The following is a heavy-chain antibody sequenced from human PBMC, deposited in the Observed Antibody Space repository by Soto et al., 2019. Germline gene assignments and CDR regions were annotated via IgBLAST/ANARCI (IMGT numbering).Heavy chain of an antibody. D-gene: IGHD3-3*01. CDR2: ISSSSSTI. J-gene: IGHJ4*02. V-gene: IGHV3-48*01. Sequence: GGSLRLSCAASGFTFSSYSMNWVRQAPGKGLEWVSYISSSSSTIYYADSVKGRFTISRDNAKNSLYLQMNSLRAEDTAVYYCAAAPVYYDFWRLFDYWGQGTLVTVSS. CDR3: AAAPVYYDFWRLFDY. CDR1: GFTFSSYS.